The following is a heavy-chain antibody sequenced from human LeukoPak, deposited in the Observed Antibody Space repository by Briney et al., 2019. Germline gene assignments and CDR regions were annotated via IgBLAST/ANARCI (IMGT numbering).Heavy chain of an antibody. CDR3: ARWGVPAARDAFDI. Sequence: KPSETLSLTCTVSGGSISSYYWSWIRQPPGKGLEWIGYIYYSGSTNYNPSLKSRVTISVDTSKNQFSLKLSSVTAADTAVYYCARWGVPAARDAFDIWGQGTMVTVSS. CDR2: IYYSGST. D-gene: IGHD2-2*01. CDR1: GGSISSYY. J-gene: IGHJ3*02. V-gene: IGHV4-59*08.